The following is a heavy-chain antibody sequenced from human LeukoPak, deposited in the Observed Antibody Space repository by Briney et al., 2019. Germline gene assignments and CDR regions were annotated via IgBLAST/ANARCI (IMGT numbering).Heavy chain of an antibody. D-gene: IGHD2-15*01. CDR1: SYY. V-gene: IGHV4-39*01. Sequence: SYYWMHWVRQAPGKGLEWIGSIYYSGSTYYNPSLKSRVTISIDTSKNQFSLRLSSVTAADTALYYCARHGSNPLVGDWFDPWGQGTLVTVSS. J-gene: IGHJ5*02. CDR3: ARHGSNPLVGDWFDP. CDR2: IYYSGST.